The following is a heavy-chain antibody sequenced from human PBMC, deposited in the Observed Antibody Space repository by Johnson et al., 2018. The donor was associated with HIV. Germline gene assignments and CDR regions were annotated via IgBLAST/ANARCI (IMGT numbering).Heavy chain of an antibody. V-gene: IGHV3-33*06. Sequence: VQLVESGGGVVQPGRSLRLSCAASGFTFSTYGMHWVRQAPGKGLEWVAVMWYDGSNKYYADSVKGRFTISRDNSKNTLYLQMNSLRAEDTAVYYCAKADRVRYGAGAFDIWGQGTVVTVSS. J-gene: IGHJ3*02. CDR1: GFTFSTYG. D-gene: IGHD5-24*01. CDR3: AKADRVRYGAGAFDI. CDR2: MWYDGSNK.